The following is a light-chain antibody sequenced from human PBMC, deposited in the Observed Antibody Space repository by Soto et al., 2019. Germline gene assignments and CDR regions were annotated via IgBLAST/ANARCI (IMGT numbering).Light chain of an antibody. J-gene: IGLJ1*01. CDR1: SGHSTYA. CDR2: LNSDGSH. Sequence: QPVLTQSPSASASLGVSVKLTCTLSSGHSTYAIAWHQQQPEKGPRYLMKLNSDGSHSRGDVIPDRFSGSSCGAERYLSISSLQSEDEADYCCQTWGTDIPFVFGTGTKLTVL. V-gene: IGLV4-69*01. CDR3: QTWGTDIPFV.